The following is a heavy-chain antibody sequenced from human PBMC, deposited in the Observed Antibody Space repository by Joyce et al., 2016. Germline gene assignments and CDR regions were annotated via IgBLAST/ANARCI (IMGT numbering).Heavy chain of an antibody. CDR1: GFIFGDYT. D-gene: IGHD6-6*01. V-gene: IGHV3-43*01. Sequence: EVQLVDSGGVVVQPGGSLRLSCAASGFIFGDYTMFWVRQPPGKGLEWVSLITWDAGSIYYADSVKYRFTISRDNSKNSLFLQINSLKTEDTALYYCAKDKYMRSSRESHFHHWGQGTPVIVSS. J-gene: IGHJ1*01. CDR2: ITWDAGSI. CDR3: AKDKYMRSSRESHFHH.